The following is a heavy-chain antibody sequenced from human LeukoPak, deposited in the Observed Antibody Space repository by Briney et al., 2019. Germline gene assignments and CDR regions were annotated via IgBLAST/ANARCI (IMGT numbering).Heavy chain of an antibody. CDR3: ARVTVRGGGYGDFDY. CDR2: IIPMFGTT. V-gene: IGHV1-69*05. Sequence: SVKVSCKXSGGTFSSYAMSWVRQAPGQGLEWMGGIIPMFGTTNYSQKFQDRVTITTDESTTTVYMELSSLRSEDTAVYYCARVTVRGGGYGDFDYWGQGTLVTVSS. J-gene: IGHJ4*02. D-gene: IGHD3-16*01. CDR1: GGTFSSYA.